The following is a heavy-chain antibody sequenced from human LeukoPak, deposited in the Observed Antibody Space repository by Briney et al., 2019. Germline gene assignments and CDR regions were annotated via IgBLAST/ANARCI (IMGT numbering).Heavy chain of an antibody. J-gene: IGHJ6*02. CDR1: GYTFTSYD. Sequence: ASVKVSCKASGYTFTSYDINWVRQATGQGLEWMGWMNPNSGNTGYAQKFQGRVTMTRNTSISTAYMELSSLRAEDTAVYYCAKDLRRQLLQLTHYYYGMDVWGQGTTVTVSS. D-gene: IGHD2-2*01. CDR2: MNPNSGNT. CDR3: AKDLRRQLLQLTHYYYGMDV. V-gene: IGHV1-8*01.